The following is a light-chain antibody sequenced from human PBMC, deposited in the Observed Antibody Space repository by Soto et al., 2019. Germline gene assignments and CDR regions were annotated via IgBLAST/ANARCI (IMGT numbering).Light chain of an antibody. CDR1: QSVSSY. Sequence: EIGLTQSPATLSLAPGERATLSCRASQSVSSYLAWYQQKPGQAPRLLIYDASNMATGIPARFSGSGSGTDFTLTISSLEPEDFAVYYCQQRSNCPLTFGGGTKVEIK. V-gene: IGKV3-11*01. J-gene: IGKJ4*01. CDR2: DAS. CDR3: QQRSNCPLT.